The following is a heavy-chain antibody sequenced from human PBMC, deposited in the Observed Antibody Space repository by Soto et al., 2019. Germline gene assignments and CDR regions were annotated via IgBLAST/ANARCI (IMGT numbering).Heavy chain of an antibody. CDR1: GDSISDTIYY. V-gene: IGHV4-39*01. CDR2: IHYSGTT. Sequence: SETLSLTCRVSGDSISDTIYYWGWVRQPPGKGLEWIGSIHYSGTTQFHPSLKTRVTISVDTSKNEFSLRLRSVTAADTAVYYCVRNLKAVAAAMPYWGQGIPVTVPQ. D-gene: IGHD6-19*01. CDR3: VRNLKAVAAAMPY. J-gene: IGHJ4*02.